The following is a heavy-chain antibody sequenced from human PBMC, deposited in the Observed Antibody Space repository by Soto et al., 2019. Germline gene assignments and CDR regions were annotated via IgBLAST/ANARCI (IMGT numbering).Heavy chain of an antibody. CDR3: ARDVEMTTSGDAFDI. V-gene: IGHV3-74*01. J-gene: IGHJ3*02. Sequence: EVQLVESGGGLVQPGGSLRLSCAASGFTFSSYWMHWVRQAPGEGLVWVSRIKNDGTRTNYADTVKGRFTASRDNAKNTLYLQMNSLRAEDTAVYYCARDVEMTTSGDAFDIWCQGTMVTVSS. CDR1: GFTFSSYW. CDR2: IKNDGTRT. D-gene: IGHD2-21*02.